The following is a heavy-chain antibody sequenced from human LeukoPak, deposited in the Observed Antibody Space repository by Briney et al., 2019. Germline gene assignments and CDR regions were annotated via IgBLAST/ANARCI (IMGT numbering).Heavy chain of an antibody. V-gene: IGHV4-34*01. CDR3: APLGYYYDSSGPTWGDY. CDR1: GGSFSGYY. J-gene: IGHJ4*02. D-gene: IGHD3-22*01. Sequence: PSETLSLTCAVYGGSFSGYYWSWSRQPPGKGLEWIGEINHSGSTNYNPSLKSRVTISVDTSKNQFSLKLSSVTAADTAVYYCAPLGYYYDSSGPTWGDYWGQGTLVTVSS. CDR2: INHSGST.